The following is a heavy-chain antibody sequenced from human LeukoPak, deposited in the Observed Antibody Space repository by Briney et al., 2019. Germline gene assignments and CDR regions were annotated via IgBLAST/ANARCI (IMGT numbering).Heavy chain of an antibody. J-gene: IGHJ4*02. CDR1: GVSIRSHY. D-gene: IGHD5-18*01. Sequence: PSETLSLTCTVSGVSIRSHYWSWIRQVPGKGLDWIGYIYYRGSSNYNPSLMRRVTISVDTSKNQFSLKLRSVTAADTAVYYCAKGTREYSYLLILDYWGQGTLVTVSS. CDR3: AKGTREYSYLLILDY. CDR2: IYYRGSS. V-gene: IGHV4-59*08.